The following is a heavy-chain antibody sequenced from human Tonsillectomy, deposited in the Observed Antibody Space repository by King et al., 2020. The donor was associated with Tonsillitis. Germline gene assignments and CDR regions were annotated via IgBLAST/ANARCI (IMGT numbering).Heavy chain of an antibody. Sequence: VQLVESGGGVVQPGRSLRLSCASSGFTFSSYGMHWVRQAPGKVLEWVAVMWYDGSNKYYADAVKGRFTLSRENSKNTLYLQRNSLRSEHTAVCYCARADWNYSDAFDIWGQGTMVTVSS. J-gene: IGHJ3*02. V-gene: IGHV3-33*08. D-gene: IGHD1-7*01. CDR2: MWYDGSNK. CDR3: ARADWNYSDAFDI. CDR1: GFTFSSYG.